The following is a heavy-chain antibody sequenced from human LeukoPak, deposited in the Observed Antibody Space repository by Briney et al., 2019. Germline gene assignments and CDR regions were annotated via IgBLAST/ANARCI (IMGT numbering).Heavy chain of an antibody. CDR2: IYTNGGT. Sequence: SETLSLTCTVSGSSFSGYYWSRSRQPAGRGLEWIGRIYTNGGTVFNPSLKSRLTMSFDTSKNLFSLQLSSVTAADTAVYYCARLSAPTGTFWGQGTLVTVSS. V-gene: IGHV4-4*07. D-gene: IGHD6-13*01. CDR1: GSSFSGYY. CDR3: ARLSAPTGTF. J-gene: IGHJ4*02.